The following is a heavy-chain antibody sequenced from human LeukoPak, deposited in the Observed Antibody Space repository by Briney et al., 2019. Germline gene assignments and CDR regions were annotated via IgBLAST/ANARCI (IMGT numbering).Heavy chain of an antibody. Sequence: SVKVSCKASRGTFSSYAISWVRQAPGQGLEWMGGIIPIFGTANYAQKFQGRVTITADESTSTAYMELSSLRSEDTAVYYCARRNYDFWSGSNPLDYYYYMDVWGKGTTVTVSS. V-gene: IGHV1-69*01. CDR3: ARRNYDFWSGSNPLDYYYYMDV. J-gene: IGHJ6*03. CDR1: RGTFSSYA. D-gene: IGHD3-3*01. CDR2: IIPIFGTA.